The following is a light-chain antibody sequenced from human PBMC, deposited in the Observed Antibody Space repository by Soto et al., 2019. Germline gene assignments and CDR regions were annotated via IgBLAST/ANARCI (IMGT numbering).Light chain of an antibody. CDR3: QQYNSYVWT. CDR2: AAS. CDR1: QTISNM. Sequence: EVVMTQSPATLSVSPMDKVSLSFMANQTISNMLAWYQQKPGQAPRLLIYAASTRATGVSARFSGSASGTEFTLTISSLQPDDFATYYCQQYNSYVWTFGQGTKVDIK. V-gene: IGKV3-15*01. J-gene: IGKJ1*01.